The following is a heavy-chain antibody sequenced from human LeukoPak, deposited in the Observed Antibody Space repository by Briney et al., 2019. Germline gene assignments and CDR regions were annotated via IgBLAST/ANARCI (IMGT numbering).Heavy chain of an antibody. J-gene: IGHJ4*02. CDR1: GFTFSNYA. D-gene: IGHD2-2*01. Sequence: PGGSLRLSCAASGFTFSNYAMHWVRQAPGKGLEWVAVISYDGSTKYYPDSVKGRFTISRDDSKNTLYLQMSSLRAEDTALYYCARVLSTSCLDFWGQRTLVTVSS. CDR2: ISYDGSTK. V-gene: IGHV3-30*04. CDR3: ARVLSTSCLDF.